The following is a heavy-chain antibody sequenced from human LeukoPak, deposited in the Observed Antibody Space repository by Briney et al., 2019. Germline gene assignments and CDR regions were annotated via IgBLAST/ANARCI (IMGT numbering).Heavy chain of an antibody. CDR3: AKYRPGTYYRGPGMDV. CDR1: GFTFSSYA. D-gene: IGHD3-10*01. V-gene: IGHV3-23*01. J-gene: IGHJ6*02. CDR2: TGGDGSRT. Sequence: GGSLRLSCAASGFTFSSYAMSWVRPAPGKGLEWVSATGGDGSRTFYADFVKGRFTISRDNSKNTLYLRVDSLRAEDTAVYYCAKYRPGTYYRGPGMDVWGQGTTVTVSS.